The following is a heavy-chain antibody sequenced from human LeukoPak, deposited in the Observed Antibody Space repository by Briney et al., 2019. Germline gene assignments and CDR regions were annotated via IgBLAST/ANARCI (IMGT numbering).Heavy chain of an antibody. CDR2: IYSGGST. J-gene: IGHJ3*02. Sequence: GGSLRLSCAASGFTVSSNYMSWVRQAPGKGLEWVSVIYSGGSTYYADSVKGRFTISRDNSKNTLYLQMNSLRAEDTAVYYCARGGSSWYGAFDIWGQGTMVTVSS. D-gene: IGHD6-13*01. CDR1: GFTVSSNY. CDR3: ARGGSSWYGAFDI. V-gene: IGHV3-66*01.